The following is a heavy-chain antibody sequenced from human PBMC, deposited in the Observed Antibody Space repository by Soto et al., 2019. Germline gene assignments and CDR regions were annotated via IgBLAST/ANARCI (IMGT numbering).Heavy chain of an antibody. J-gene: IGHJ4*02. CDR3: VKGSATSRPYYFHY. CDR1: GFKFSNYA. V-gene: IGHV3-23*01. CDR2: IIGAGDDT. Sequence: LRLSCAASGFKFSNYAMSWVRQAPGKGLEWVSAIIGAGDDTFHADSVKDRLTISRDNSKNTLFLQMNSLRDDDTALYYCVKGSATSRPYYFHYWGQGTLVTVSS.